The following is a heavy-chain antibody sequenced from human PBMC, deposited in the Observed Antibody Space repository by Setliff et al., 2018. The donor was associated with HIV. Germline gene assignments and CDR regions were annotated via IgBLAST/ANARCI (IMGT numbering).Heavy chain of an antibody. CDR1: GFTFSSYG. D-gene: IGHD2-15*01. V-gene: IGHV3-30*02. J-gene: IGHJ4*02. Sequence: LRLSCAASGFTFSSYGMHWVRQAPGKGLEWVAFIRYDGSNQYYADSVKGRFTISRDNSKNTLYLQMNSLRAEDTAVYYCAKCGGVTCYSASWYFDYWGQGTLVTAPQ. CDR3: AKCGGVTCYSASWYFDY. CDR2: IRYDGSNQ.